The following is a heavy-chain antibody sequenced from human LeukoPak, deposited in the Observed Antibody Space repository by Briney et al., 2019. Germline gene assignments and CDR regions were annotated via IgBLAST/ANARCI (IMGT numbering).Heavy chain of an antibody. CDR3: ARGASSGYSSFDH. CDR1: GGTFSSYA. CDR2: IIPIFGTA. V-gene: IGHV1-69*05. Sequence: SVKVSCKASGGTFSSYAISWVRQAPGQGLEWMGGIIPIFGTANYAQKFQGRVTITTDESTSTAYMELSSLRSEDTAVYYCARGASSGYSSFDHWGQGTLVTVSS. J-gene: IGHJ4*02. D-gene: IGHD3-22*01.